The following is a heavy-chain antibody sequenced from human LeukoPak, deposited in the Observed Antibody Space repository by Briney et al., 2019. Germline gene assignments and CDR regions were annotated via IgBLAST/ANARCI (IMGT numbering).Heavy chain of an antibody. V-gene: IGHV3-30*18. CDR3: AKEPSGSLYYFDY. J-gene: IGHJ4*02. D-gene: IGHD1-26*01. CDR1: GFTFSSYG. CDR2: ISYDGSKK. Sequence: GGSLRLSCAASGFTFSSYGMHWVRQAPGKGLEWVAVISYDGSKKYYSDSVKGRFTISRDNSKNTLYLQMNNLRPEDTALYYCAKEPSGSLYYFDYWGQGTLVTVSS.